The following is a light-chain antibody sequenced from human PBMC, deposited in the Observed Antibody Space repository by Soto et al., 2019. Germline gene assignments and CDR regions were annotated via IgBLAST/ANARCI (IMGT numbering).Light chain of an antibody. Sequence: QSALTQPPSVSGSPGQSVTISCTGTSSDVGSYNRVSWYQQTPGTAPKLMIYEVSNRPSGRPDRFSGSKSGNTASLTISGLQAEDEADHYCSSYTTSSTYVFGTGTKVTVL. V-gene: IGLV2-18*02. CDR1: SSDVGSYNR. CDR2: EVS. CDR3: SSYTTSSTYV. J-gene: IGLJ1*01.